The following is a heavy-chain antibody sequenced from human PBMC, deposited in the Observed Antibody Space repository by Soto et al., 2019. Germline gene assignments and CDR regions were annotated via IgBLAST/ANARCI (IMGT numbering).Heavy chain of an antibody. D-gene: IGHD3-9*01. Sequence: QVQLVESGGGVVQPGRSLRLSCAASGFTFSSYGMHWVRQAPGKGLEWVAVISYDGSNKYYADSVKGRFTISRDNSKNTLYLQMNSLRAEDTAVYYCANGGYYDILTGYYKGHYFDYWGQGTLVTVSS. CDR2: ISYDGSNK. V-gene: IGHV3-30*18. J-gene: IGHJ4*02. CDR3: ANGGYYDILTGYYKGHYFDY. CDR1: GFTFSSYG.